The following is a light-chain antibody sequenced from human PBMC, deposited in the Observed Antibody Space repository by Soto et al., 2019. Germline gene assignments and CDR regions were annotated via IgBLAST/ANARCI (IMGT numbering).Light chain of an antibody. CDR3: QQSAALPLT. J-gene: IGKJ4*01. Sequence: DIQMTQSPSSLSASVGDTVTITCHTSQTITRYLNWYQHKPGKAPKLLISAISQLRGGVPSRFSGTGSGTDFTLTINSLQPEDFATYYCQQSAALPLTFGGGTKVEIK. CDR2: AIS. CDR1: QTITRY. V-gene: IGKV1-39*01.